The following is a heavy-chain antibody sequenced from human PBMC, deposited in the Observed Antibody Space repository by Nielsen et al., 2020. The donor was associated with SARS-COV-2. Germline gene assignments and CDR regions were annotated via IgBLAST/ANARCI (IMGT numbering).Heavy chain of an antibody. Sequence: SETLSLTCTVSGGSISSSSYYWGWIRQPPGKGLEWIGSIYYSGSTNYNPSLKSRVTISVDTSKNQFSLKLSSVTAADTAVYYCAIYYYDSTRTGNWGQGTLVTVSS. V-gene: IGHV4-39*07. CDR3: AIYYYDSTRTGN. D-gene: IGHD3-22*01. J-gene: IGHJ4*02. CDR1: GGSISSSSYY. CDR2: IYYSGST.